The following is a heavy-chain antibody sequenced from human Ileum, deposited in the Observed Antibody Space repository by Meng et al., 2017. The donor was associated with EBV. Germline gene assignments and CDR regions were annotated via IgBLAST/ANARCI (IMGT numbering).Heavy chain of an antibody. CDR1: GGSVSSGSYY. CDR3: ARWPRSITATGGIEH. D-gene: IGHD3-10*01. CDR2: IYYSGNT. Sequence: QVQLQESGPGLVXPXXXXXLTXTXSGGSVSSGSYYWTWIRQPPGKTLEWLGFIYYSGNTNYNPSLKGRVTLSIDMSKNQFSLNLTSVTAADTAVYYCARWPRSITATGGIEHWGQGTLVTVSS. J-gene: IGHJ4*02. V-gene: IGHV4-61*01.